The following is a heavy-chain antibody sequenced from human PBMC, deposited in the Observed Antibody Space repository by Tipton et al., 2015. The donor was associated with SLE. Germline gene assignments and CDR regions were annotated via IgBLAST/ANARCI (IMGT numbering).Heavy chain of an antibody. V-gene: IGHV4-4*08. D-gene: IGHD1-26*01. CDR1: GGSISSYY. CDR3: ARTGYSGSYVDY. J-gene: IGHJ4*02. CDR2: IYTSGST. Sequence: TLSLTCTVSGGSISSYYWSWIRQSPGKGLEGIGYIYTSGSTNYNPSLKSRVTISADTSKNQFSLKLSSVTAADTAVYYCARTGYSGSYVDYWGQGTLVTVSS.